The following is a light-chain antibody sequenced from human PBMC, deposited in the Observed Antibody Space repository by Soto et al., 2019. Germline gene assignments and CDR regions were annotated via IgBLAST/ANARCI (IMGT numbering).Light chain of an antibody. V-gene: IGKV1-33*01. CDR2: EAS. J-gene: IGKJ3*01. CDR3: QQYHSLPFT. CDR1: QDISKY. Sequence: DIQMTQSPSSLSASVGDRITITCQASQDISKYLIWCQQTPGKAPKFLIYEASNLERGVPSRFSGSGSGTDFTFTINSLQPEDIATYYCQQYHSLPFTFGPGTKLDIK.